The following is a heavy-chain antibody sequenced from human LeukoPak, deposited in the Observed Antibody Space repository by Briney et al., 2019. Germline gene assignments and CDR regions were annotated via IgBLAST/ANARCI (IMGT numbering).Heavy chain of an antibody. CDR2: INAYNGNT. CDR1: GYTFTSYG. J-gene: IGHJ6*03. Sequence: APVKVSCTASGYTFTSYGISWVRQAPGQGLEWMGWINAYNGNTNYAQTLQGRVTITTDESTNTAYMELNSLRSEDTAVYYCGRVVGGARAQTHYYYYYMDVWGKGTTVTVSS. V-gene: IGHV1-18*01. CDR3: GRVVGGARAQTHYYYYYMDV. D-gene: IGHD2-15*01.